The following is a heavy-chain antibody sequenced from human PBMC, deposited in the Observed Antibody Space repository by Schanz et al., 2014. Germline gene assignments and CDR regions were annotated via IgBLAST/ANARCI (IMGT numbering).Heavy chain of an antibody. V-gene: IGHV3-48*01. D-gene: IGHD1-26*01. J-gene: IGHJ4*02. Sequence: VRLVESGGGVVQPGRSLRLSCLASGFAFSSYAMSWVRQAPGKGLEWVSYISGSSRTIYYADSMKGRFTVSRDNAENALYLQMNSLRAEDTGLYFCARGGSGSHYRLDYWGQGTLVSVSS. CDR3: ARGGSGSHYRLDY. CDR2: ISGSSRTI. CDR1: GFAFSSYA.